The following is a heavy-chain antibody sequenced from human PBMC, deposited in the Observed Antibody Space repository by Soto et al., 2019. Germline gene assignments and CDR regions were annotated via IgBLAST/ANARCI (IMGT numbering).Heavy chain of an antibody. CDR1: GASVSSSHY. D-gene: IGHD1-20*01. CDR3: ARHYNTAAFFDY. J-gene: IGHJ4*02. V-gene: IGHV4-39*01. Sequence: PSETLSLTCSVSGASVSSSHYWGWIRQPPGKGLEWIGSVSYSGGPYYSPSFKSRITILVDTSNNQFSLRVRSVTATDTAVYFCARHYNTAAFFDYWGQGKLVTVS. CDR2: VSYSGGP.